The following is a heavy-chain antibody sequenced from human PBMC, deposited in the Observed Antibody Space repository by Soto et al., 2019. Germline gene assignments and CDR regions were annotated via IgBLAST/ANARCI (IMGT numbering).Heavy chain of an antibody. J-gene: IGHJ6*02. CDR2: IWYDGSNK. V-gene: IGHV3-33*01. CDR3: AREPIDPGIAAAGHLNDYYYYYGMDV. D-gene: IGHD6-13*01. Sequence: GGSLRLSCAASGFTFSSYGMHWVRQAPGKRLEWVAVIWYDGSNKYYADSVKGRFTISRDNSKNTLYLQMNSLRAEDTAVYYCAREPIDPGIAAAGHLNDYYYYYGMDVWGQGTPVTVSS. CDR1: GFTFSSYG.